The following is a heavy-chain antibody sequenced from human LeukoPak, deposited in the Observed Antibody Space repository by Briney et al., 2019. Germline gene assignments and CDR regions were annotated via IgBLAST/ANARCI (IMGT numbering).Heavy chain of an antibody. CDR2: ISSYNGNT. V-gene: IGHV1-18*01. CDR1: GYTFTTYG. D-gene: IGHD2-2*01. Sequence: ASVKVSCKASGYTFTTYGISWVRQAPGQGLEWMGWISSYNGNTNYAQKLQGRVTVTTDTSTSTAYMELRSLISDDTAVYYCARDPIVVVPAALHGGVDNWFDPWGQGTLVTVSS. CDR3: ARDPIVVVPAALHGGVDNWFDP. J-gene: IGHJ5*02.